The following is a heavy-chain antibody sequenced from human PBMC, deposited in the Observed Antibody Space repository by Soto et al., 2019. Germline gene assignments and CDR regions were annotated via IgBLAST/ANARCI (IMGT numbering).Heavy chain of an antibody. J-gene: IGHJ3*02. D-gene: IGHD6-13*01. CDR1: GYNFANYW. CDR2: IFPGDPDT. V-gene: IGHV5-51*01. Sequence: HGESLKISCKGSGYNFANYWIGWVRQMPGKGLEWMGMIFPGDPDTKNSPSLQGQITMSVDKSDSSAYLQWRSLKASDTAMYYCAAGYTTGPDAFDIWGQGTMVTVSS. CDR3: AAGYTTGPDAFDI.